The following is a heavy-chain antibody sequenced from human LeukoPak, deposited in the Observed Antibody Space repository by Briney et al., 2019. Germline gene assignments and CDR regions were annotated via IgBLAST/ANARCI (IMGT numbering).Heavy chain of an antibody. V-gene: IGHV4-38-2*02. Sequence: PSETLSLTCTVSGGSISSGYYWGWIRQPPGKGLEWIGSIYHSGSTYYNPSLKSRVTISVDTSKNQFSLKLSSVTAADTAVYYCARGVSGNWFDPWGQGTLVTVSS. CDR2: IYHSGST. D-gene: IGHD3-10*01. CDR1: GGSISSGYY. J-gene: IGHJ5*02. CDR3: ARGVSGNWFDP.